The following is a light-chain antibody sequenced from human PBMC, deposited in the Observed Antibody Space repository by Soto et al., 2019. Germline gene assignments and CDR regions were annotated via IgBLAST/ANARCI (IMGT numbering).Light chain of an antibody. J-gene: IGLJ2*01. CDR3: CSYTTSSTPYVI. CDR1: SSDVGSYDL. Sequence: QSVLTQPASVSGSPGHSITISCTGTSSDVGSYDLVSWYQQHPGKAPKLMIYEVAKRPSGVSNRFSGSKSGSTASRTISGPQAADEAHYYCCSYTTSSTPYVIFGGGTMVTVL. CDR2: EVA. V-gene: IGLV2-23*02.